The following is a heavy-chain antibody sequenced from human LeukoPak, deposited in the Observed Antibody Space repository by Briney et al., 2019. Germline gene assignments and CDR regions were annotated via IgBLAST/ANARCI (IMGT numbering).Heavy chain of an antibody. V-gene: IGHV4-38-2*02. CDR2: IYHSGST. Sequence: PSETLSLTCTVSGYSISSGFYWGWIRQPPGKGLECIGSIYHSGSTYYNPSLKSRVTISVDTSNNQFSLNMSSVTAADTAMYYCARAVGTSRNFFDYWGQGTLVTVSS. D-gene: IGHD4-23*01. CDR3: ARAVGTSRNFFDY. CDR1: GYSISSGFY. J-gene: IGHJ4*02.